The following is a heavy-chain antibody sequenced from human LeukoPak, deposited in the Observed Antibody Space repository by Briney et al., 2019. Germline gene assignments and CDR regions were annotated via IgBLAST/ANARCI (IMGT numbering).Heavy chain of an antibody. D-gene: IGHD6-19*01. CDR3: ARGRIRYDDYSSGWFVFFES. J-gene: IGHJ4*02. V-gene: IGHV1-24*01. CDR1: GYTVTELS. CDR2: FHPEDGET. Sequence: WASVKVSCKVSGYTVTELSMHWVRQSPGKGLEWMGGFHPEDGETIYAQNFQGRVTMTRDTSMNTAYMELSSLRSEDTALYYCARGRIRYDDYSSGWFVFFESWGQGSLVTVSS.